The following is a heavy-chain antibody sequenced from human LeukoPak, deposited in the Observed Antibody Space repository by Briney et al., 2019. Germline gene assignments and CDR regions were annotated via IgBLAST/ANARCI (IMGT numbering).Heavy chain of an antibody. CDR1: GFNFSTYW. J-gene: IGHJ4*02. CDR2: IKQDGSEK. V-gene: IGHV3-7*01. CDR3: ARRAVAASVPFDY. D-gene: IGHD6-19*01. Sequence: PGGSLRLSCAASGFNFSTYWMSWVRQAPGKGLEWVANIKQDGSEKYYVDSVKGRLTISRDNAKNSLYLQMNSLRAEDTAVYYCARRAVAASVPFDYWGQGTLVTVSS.